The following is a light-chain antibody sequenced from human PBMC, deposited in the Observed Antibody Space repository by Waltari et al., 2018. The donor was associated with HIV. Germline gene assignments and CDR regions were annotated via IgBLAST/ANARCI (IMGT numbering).Light chain of an antibody. CDR3: QQSYSTPYT. CDR2: AAS. CDR1: QSISSY. Sequence: DIQMSPSPSTLFVFGGDRVTVTSRASQSISSYLNWYQQKPGKAPKLLIYAASSLQSGVPSRFSGSGSGTDFTLTISSLQPEDFATYYCQQSYSTPYTFGQGTKLEIK. J-gene: IGKJ2*01. V-gene: IGKV1-39*01.